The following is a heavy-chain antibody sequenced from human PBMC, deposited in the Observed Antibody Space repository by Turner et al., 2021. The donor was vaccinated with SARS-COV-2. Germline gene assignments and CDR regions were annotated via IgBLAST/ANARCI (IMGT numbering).Heavy chain of an antibody. D-gene: IGHD3-22*01. CDR3: AGEEVVFRASHTLYYYGMDV. CDR1: GGSLSTSSYY. CDR2: IYYSGST. J-gene: IGHJ6*02. V-gene: IGHV4-39*01. Sequence: LQLQESGPGLEKPSETLSIACTVPGGSLSTSSYYWGWIRQPPGKGLEWMGSIYYSGSTYYNPSLKSRVTISVDTSKNQFSLKLSSVTAADTAVYYCAGEEVVFRASHTLYYYGMDVWGQGTTVTVSS.